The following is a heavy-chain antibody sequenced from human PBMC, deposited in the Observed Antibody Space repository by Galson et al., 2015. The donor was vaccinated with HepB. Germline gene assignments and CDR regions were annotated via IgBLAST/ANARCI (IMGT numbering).Heavy chain of an antibody. CDR3: ARSPLLGHCSSTSCYKAFDI. CDR1: GGSFSGYY. V-gene: IGHV4-34*01. Sequence: SETLSLTCAVYGGSFSGYYWSWIRQPPGKGLEWIGEINHSGSTNYNPSLKSRVTISVDTSKNQFSLKLSSVTAADTAVYYCARSPLLGHCSSTSCYKAFDIWGQGTMVTVSS. J-gene: IGHJ3*02. CDR2: INHSGST. D-gene: IGHD2-2*02.